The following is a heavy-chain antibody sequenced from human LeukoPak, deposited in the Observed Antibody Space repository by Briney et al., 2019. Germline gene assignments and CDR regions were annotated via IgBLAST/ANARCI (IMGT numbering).Heavy chain of an antibody. Sequence: SETLSLTCTVSGGSISNSSYYWGWIRQPPGKGLEWIGSIYYSGSTYYNPSLKSRVTISVDTSKNQFSLKLSSVTAADTAVYYCARHLLYSSGWNFDYWGQGTLVTVSS. CDR1: GGSISNSSYY. CDR3: ARHLLYSSGWNFDY. CDR2: IYYSGST. V-gene: IGHV4-39*01. D-gene: IGHD6-19*01. J-gene: IGHJ4*02.